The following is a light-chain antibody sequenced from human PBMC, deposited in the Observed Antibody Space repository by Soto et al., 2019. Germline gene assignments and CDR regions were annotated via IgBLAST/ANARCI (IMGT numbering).Light chain of an antibody. Sequence: EFVLTQSPGTLSLSPGERATLSCRASQTVSNTYLAWYQKKSGQAPKFLIYGASNRATGIPDRFSGSGSGTDFTLTISRLEPEDFAVYYCQQYGTFPPTFGGGTKVEI. CDR2: GAS. CDR1: QTVSNTY. CDR3: QQYGTFPPT. V-gene: IGKV3-20*01. J-gene: IGKJ4*01.